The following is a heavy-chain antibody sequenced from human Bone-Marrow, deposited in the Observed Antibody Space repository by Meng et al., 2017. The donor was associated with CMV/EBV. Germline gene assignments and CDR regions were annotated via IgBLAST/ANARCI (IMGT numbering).Heavy chain of an antibody. V-gene: IGHV3-21*01. D-gene: IGHD7-27*01. Sequence: EVRLVGSGGGLVKPGGSLRLPCAVSQLIFSTYDMNWVRQAPGKGLEWVSSIGRSGTDVSYADSVKGRFTISRDIPKNSLYLQMNSLRAEDTAVYYCATDPNWGTLWGQGALVTVSS. J-gene: IGHJ4*02. CDR3: ATDPNWGTL. CDR2: IGRSGTDV. CDR1: QLIFSTYD.